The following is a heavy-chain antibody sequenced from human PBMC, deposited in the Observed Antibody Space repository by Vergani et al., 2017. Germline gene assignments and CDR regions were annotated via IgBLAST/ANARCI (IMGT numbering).Heavy chain of an antibody. CDR3: ARLITGTTVGDYYYYYGMDV. V-gene: IGHV3-7*01. Sequence: EVQLVESGGGLVQPGGSLRLSCAASGFTFSSYWMSWVRQAPGKGLEWVANIKQDGSEKYYVDSVKGRFTISRDNAKNSLYLQMNSLRAEDTAVYYCARLITGTTVGDYYYYYGMDVWGQGTTVTVSS. CDR1: GFTFSSYW. D-gene: IGHD1-7*01. J-gene: IGHJ6*02. CDR2: IKQDGSEK.